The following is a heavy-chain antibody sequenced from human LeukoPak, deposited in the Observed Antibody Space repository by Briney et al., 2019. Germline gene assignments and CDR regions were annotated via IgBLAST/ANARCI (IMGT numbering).Heavy chain of an antibody. D-gene: IGHD3-22*01. J-gene: IGHJ4*02. V-gene: IGHV4-4*07. CDR2: IYTSGVT. Sequence: PSETLSLTCTVSGDSKSSFYWDWIRQPAGKGLQWIGRIYTSGVTNYNPSLKSRVTMSVDTSRNQFSLKLNSVTAADTAVYYCAREWTSGDGSGYPYYFDYWGPGTLVTVSS. CDR1: GDSKSSFY. CDR3: AREWTSGDGSGYPYYFDY.